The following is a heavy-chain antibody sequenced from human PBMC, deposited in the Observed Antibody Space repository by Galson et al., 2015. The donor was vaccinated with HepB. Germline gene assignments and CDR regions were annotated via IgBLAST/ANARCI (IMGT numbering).Heavy chain of an antibody. D-gene: IGHD3-22*01. CDR3: ARQFWDHDSSGSYAFDI. Sequence: QSGAEVKKPGESLKISCKGSGYSFTSYWIGWVRQMPGKGLEWMGIIYPGDSDTRYSPSFQGQVTISADKSISTAYLQWSSLKASDTAMYYCARQFWDHDSSGSYAFDIWGQGTMVTVSS. CDR2: IYPGDSDT. J-gene: IGHJ3*02. CDR1: GYSFTSYW. V-gene: IGHV5-51*01.